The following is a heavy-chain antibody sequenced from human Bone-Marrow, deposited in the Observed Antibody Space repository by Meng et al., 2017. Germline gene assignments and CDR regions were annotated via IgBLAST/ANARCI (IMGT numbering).Heavy chain of an antibody. J-gene: IGHJ3*02. V-gene: IGHV4-59*01. CDR3: ARVGGMGTNPLEAFDI. CDR2: IYYSGST. D-gene: IGHD3-3*01. Sequence: SETLSLTCTVSGGSINNYYWSWIRQSPGKGLEWIGYIYYSGSTNHNPSLKSRITISVETSRNQFSLKLRSVTAADTTVYYCARVGGMGTNPLEAFDIWGQGTMVTVSS. CDR1: GGSINNYY.